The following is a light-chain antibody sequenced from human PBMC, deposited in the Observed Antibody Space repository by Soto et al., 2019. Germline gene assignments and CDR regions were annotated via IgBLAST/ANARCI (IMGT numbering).Light chain of an antibody. V-gene: IGKV3-20*01. CDR3: QQYGSSPRFT. CDR1: QSVSSSY. J-gene: IGKJ3*01. CDR2: GAS. Sequence: EIVLTQSPGTLSLSPGERATLSCRASQSVSSSYLAWYQQKPGQAPRLLIYGASSRATGIPDRLSGSGSGTEFTLPISRLEPEDFAVYYCQQYGSSPRFTFGPGTKVDIK.